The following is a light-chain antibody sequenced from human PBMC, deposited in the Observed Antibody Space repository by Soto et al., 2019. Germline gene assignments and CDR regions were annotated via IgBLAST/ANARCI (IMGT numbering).Light chain of an antibody. CDR3: QSYDSSLSGYV. Sequence: QSVLTQPPSVSGAPGQRVTISCTASSSNIGAGYDVHWYQHLPGTAPKLLIYGNSNRPSGVPDRFSGSKSGTSASLAITGLQAEDEGDYYCQSYDSSLSGYVFGTGTKGTVL. CDR1: SSNIGAGYD. J-gene: IGLJ1*01. V-gene: IGLV1-40*01. CDR2: GNS.